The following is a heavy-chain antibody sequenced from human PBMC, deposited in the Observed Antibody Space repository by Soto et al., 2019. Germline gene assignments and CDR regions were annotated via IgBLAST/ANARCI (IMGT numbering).Heavy chain of an antibody. CDR3: ARVPAASSRFDP. CDR1: GGSIFSSY. J-gene: IGHJ5*02. CDR2: VYYSGST. V-gene: IGHV4-59*01. D-gene: IGHD2-15*01. Sequence: SETLSLTCTVSGGSIFSSYWTWIRQPPGKGLEWIGNVYYSGSTNYNPSLKSRITISVDTSKKQFSLNLSSVTAADTAVYYCARVPAASSRFDPWGQGTLVPVYS.